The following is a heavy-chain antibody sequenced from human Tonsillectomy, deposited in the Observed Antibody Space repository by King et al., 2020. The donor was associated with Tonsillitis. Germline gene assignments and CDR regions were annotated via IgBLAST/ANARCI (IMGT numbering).Heavy chain of an antibody. CDR1: VYSFTSYW. Sequence: VHLVESGAEVKKPGESLRISCKGSVYSFTSYWISWVRQMPGKGLEWMGRIDPSDSYTNYSPSFQGHVTISADKSISTAYLQWSSLKASDTAMYYCARQRFWRFVVVTAICDWYFDLWGRGTLATVSS. CDR2: IDPSDSYT. CDR3: ARQRFWRFVVVTAICDWYFDL. D-gene: IGHD2-21*02. V-gene: IGHV5-10-1*03. J-gene: IGHJ2*01.